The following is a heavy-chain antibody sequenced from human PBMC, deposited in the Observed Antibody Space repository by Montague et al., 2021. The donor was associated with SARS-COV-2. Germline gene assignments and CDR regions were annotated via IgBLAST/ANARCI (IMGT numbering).Heavy chain of an antibody. CDR1: GGSFSTYA. J-gene: IGHJ6*03. CDR2: IHHGGST. V-gene: IGHV4-34*01. D-gene: IGHD3-10*01. CDR3: ASLGDGVVPSPILGVGPYYSYYYMDV. Sequence: SETLSLTCAVHGGSFSTYAWNWIRQPPGKGLEWIGEIHHGGSTNYNPSLKSRVTISADTSKNQFSLKLTSVAAADTAVYYCASLGDGVVPSPILGVGPYYSYYYMDVWGKGTTVTV.